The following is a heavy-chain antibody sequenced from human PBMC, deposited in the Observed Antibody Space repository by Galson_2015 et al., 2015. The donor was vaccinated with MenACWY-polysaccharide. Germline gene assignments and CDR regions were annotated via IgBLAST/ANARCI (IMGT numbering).Heavy chain of an antibody. CDR1: GFTFDDYA. CDR2: ISWNSDNI. CDR3: AKDRYSSSSGPDY. J-gene: IGHJ4*02. D-gene: IGHD6-6*01. V-gene: IGHV3-9*01. Sequence: SLRLSCAASGFTFDDYAMHWVRQAPGKGLEWVSGISWNSDNIGYADSVKGRFIISRDNAKNSLYLQMNSLRAEDTALYYCAKDRYSSSSGPDYWGQGTLVTVSS.